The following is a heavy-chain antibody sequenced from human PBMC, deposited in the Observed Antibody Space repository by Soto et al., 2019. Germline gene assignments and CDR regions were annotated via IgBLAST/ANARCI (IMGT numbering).Heavy chain of an antibody. V-gene: IGHV1-69*13. CDR2: IIPIFGTA. D-gene: IGHD6-19*01. Sequence: ASVKVSCKASRGTFSSYAISWVRQAPGQGLEWMGGIIPIFGTANYAQKFQGRVTITADESTSTASMELSSQRSEVTAVYYFARGNSSGWYGGRGYYYGMDVWGQGTTVTVSS. J-gene: IGHJ6*02. CDR3: ARGNSSGWYGGRGYYYGMDV. CDR1: RGTFSSYA.